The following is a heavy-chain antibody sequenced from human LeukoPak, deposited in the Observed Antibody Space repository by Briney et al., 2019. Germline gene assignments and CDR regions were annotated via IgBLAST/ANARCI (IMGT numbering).Heavy chain of an antibody. D-gene: IGHD1-1*01. Sequence: GGSLRLSCAASGFTFSSYSMNWVRQAPGKGLEWVSYISNGGSAMYYADSVKGRFTISRDNAKNSLYLQMNSLRAEDTAVYYCARDNNWSFDYWGQGALVTVSS. V-gene: IGHV3-48*04. J-gene: IGHJ4*02. CDR3: ARDNNWSFDY. CDR1: GFTFSSYS. CDR2: ISNGGSAM.